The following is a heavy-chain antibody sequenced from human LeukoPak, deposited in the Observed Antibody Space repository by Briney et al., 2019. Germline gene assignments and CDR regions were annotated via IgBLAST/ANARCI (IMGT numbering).Heavy chain of an antibody. CDR3: ARDILTGYGD. V-gene: IGHV3-21*01. CDR1: GFTFSSYS. CDR2: ISSSSSYI. Sequence: GGSLRLSCAASGFTFSSYSMNRVRQAPGKGLEWVSSISSSSSYIYYADSVKGRFTISRDNAKNSLYLQMNSLRAEDTAVYYCARDILTGYGDWGQGTLVTVSS. D-gene: IGHD3-9*01. J-gene: IGHJ4*02.